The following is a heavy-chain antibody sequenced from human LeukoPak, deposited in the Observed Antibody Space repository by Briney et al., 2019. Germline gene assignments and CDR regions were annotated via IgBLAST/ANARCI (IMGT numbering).Heavy chain of an antibody. CDR1: GFTFSSYE. CDR2: ISSSGSTI. V-gene: IGHV3-48*03. D-gene: IGHD1-1*01. J-gene: IGHJ4*02. Sequence: GGSLRLSCAASGFTFSSYEMSWVRQAPGKGLEWVSYISSSGSTIYYADSVKGRFTISRDNAKNSLYLQMNSLRAEDTAVYYCARVGAGTTFPDYWGQGTLVTVSS. CDR3: ARVGAGTTFPDY.